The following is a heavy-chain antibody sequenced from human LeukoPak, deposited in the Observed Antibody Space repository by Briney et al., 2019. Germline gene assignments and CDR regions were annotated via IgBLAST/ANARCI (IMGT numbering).Heavy chain of an antibody. CDR3: ARGDIYWDY. CDR2: IYPKDGGT. J-gene: IGHJ4*02. CDR1: GYTFTAYY. Sequence: ASVTVSCKASGYTFTAYYIYWIRQAPGQGLETMGWIYPKDGGTNYAHNFQGRVTMTRDTSITTVYMELSSLTSDDTAVYYCARGDIYWDYWGQGTLVTVSS. V-gene: IGHV1-2*02.